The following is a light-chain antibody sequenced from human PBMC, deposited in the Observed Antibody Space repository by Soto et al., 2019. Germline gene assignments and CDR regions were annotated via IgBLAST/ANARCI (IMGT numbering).Light chain of an antibody. CDR3: QRFAGSPT. CDR2: DAS. V-gene: IGKV3-11*01. J-gene: IGKJ5*01. CDR1: QSVRTS. Sequence: EIVMTQSPATLSLSPGERATLSCRASQSVRTSLAWYQHKPGQAPRLVIYDASLRANGVPARFSGSGSGTDFSLTISSLEPEDFAVYYCQRFAGSPTFGQGTRLEIK.